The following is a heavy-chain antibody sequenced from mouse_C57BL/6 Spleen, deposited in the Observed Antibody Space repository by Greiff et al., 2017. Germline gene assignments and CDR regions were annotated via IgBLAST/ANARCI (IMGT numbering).Heavy chain of an antibody. J-gene: IGHJ4*01. V-gene: IGHV1-9*01. CDR2: ILPGRGST. CDR3: ARCRSYYYAMDY. CDR1: GYTFTGSW. Sequence: VQLQQSGAELMNPGASVKFSCKATGYTFTGSWIAWVTQRPGHCLEWIGEILPGRGSTNYNEKFKGTATFTADTSSNTAYIQLSNLTTEDSAIYYCARCRSYYYAMDYWGQGTSVTVSS.